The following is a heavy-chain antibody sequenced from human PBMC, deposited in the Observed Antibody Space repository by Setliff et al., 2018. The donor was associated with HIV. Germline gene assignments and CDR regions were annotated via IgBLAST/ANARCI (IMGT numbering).Heavy chain of an antibody. J-gene: IGHJ4*02. CDR2: INHSGTT. CDR1: GGSISTYY. V-gene: IGHV4-59*12. CDR3: ARGGVTAVWDLTD. D-gene: IGHD2-21*02. Sequence: PSETLSLTCTVSGGSISTYYWSWIRQPPGKGLEWIGEINHSGTTNYNPSLKSRVTMSVDTSKNQFSLKLNSVTAADTAVYYCARGGVTAVWDLTDWGQGILVTVSS.